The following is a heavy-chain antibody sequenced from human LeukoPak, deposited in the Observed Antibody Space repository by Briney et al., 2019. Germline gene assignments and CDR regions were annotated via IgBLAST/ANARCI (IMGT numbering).Heavy chain of an antibody. Sequence: GGSLRLSYAASGFTFSNYAMNWVRQAPGKGLEWVSAVSGSGGSTYCADSVKGRFTISRDNSKNTLYLQMNSLRAEDTAVYYCAGEVVPAAILGAFDIWGQGTMVTVSS. CDR2: VSGSGGST. J-gene: IGHJ3*02. CDR3: AGEVVPAAILGAFDI. D-gene: IGHD2-2*02. CDR1: GFTFSNYA. V-gene: IGHV3-23*01.